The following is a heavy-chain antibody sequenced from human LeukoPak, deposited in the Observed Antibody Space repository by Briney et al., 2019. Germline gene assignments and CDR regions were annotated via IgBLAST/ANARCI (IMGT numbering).Heavy chain of an antibody. CDR2: IIPIIGTA. CDR3: ARDYLEYGDYGHGT. D-gene: IGHD4-17*01. CDR1: GGTFSSYA. V-gene: IGHV1-69*06. Sequence: GASVKVSRKASGGTFSSYAISWVRQAPGQGLEWMGGIIPIIGTANNAQKFQGRVTITADKSTSTAYMELSSLRSEDTAVYYCARDYLEYGDYGHGTWGQGTLVTVSS. J-gene: IGHJ5*02.